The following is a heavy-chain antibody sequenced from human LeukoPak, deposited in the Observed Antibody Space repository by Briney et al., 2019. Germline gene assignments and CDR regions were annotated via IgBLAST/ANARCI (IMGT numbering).Heavy chain of an antibody. CDR1: GFTLRTYW. D-gene: IGHD3-16*01. Sequence: GGSLRLSCEASGFTLRTYWINWVRQVPGKGLDWVANINPDGSGKRYVDSVKGRFTIARDNADNSLSLQMNSLRAEDTAVYYCASWGAGGNSWGQGTLVTVSS. V-gene: IGHV3-7*01. J-gene: IGHJ4*02. CDR3: ASWGAGGNS. CDR2: INPDGSGK.